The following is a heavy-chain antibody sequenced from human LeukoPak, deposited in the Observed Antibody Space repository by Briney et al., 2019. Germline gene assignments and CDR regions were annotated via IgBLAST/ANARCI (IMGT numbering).Heavy chain of an antibody. CDR3: ARDSSSYYFDY. CDR1: GCSVTSNH. Sequence: GGSLRLSCAASGCSVTSNHMNWVRQAPGKGLEWVSIIYTGGTTHYADSLNDRFTISRDDSINTLYLQMNSLRAEDTAVYYCARDSSSYYFDYWGQGTLVTVSS. J-gene: IGHJ4*02. CDR2: IYTGGTT. D-gene: IGHD6-6*01. V-gene: IGHV3-66*01.